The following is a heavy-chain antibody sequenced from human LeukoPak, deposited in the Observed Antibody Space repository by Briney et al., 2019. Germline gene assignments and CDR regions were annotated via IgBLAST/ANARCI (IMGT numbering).Heavy chain of an antibody. CDR1: GYTFTCYY. Sequence: ASVKVSCKASGYTFTCYYMHWVRQAPGQGLEWMGWINPNSGGTNYAQKFQGRVTMTRDTSISTAYMELSRLRSDDTAVYYCARGHVLRYFDWLSLYMDVWGKGTTVTISS. CDR2: INPNSGGT. CDR3: ARGHVLRYFDWLSLYMDV. D-gene: IGHD3-9*01. J-gene: IGHJ6*03. V-gene: IGHV1-2*02.